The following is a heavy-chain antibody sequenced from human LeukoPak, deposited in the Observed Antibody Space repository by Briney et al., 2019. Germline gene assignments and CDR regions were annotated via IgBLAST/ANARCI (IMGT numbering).Heavy chain of an antibody. D-gene: IGHD2-8*01. CDR3: ARLEGYCTNGVCSFDY. V-gene: IGHV1-69*01. CDR1: GGTFSSYA. CDR2: IIPIFGTA. J-gene: IGHJ4*02. Sequence: SVRVSCKASGGTFSSYAISWVRQAPGQGLEWMGGIIPIFGTANYAQKFQGRVTITADESTSTAYMELSSLRSEDTAVYYCARLEGYCTNGVCSFDYWGQGTLVTVSS.